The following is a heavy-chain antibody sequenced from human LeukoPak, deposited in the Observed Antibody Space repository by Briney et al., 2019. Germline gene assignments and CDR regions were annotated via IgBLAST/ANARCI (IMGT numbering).Heavy chain of an antibody. Sequence: PSETLSLTCTVSGGSISSGSYYWSWIRQPAGKGLEWIGRIYTSGSTNYNPSLKSRVTISVDTSKNQFSLKLSSVTAADTAVYYCARDPVEHPYRFFDLWGRGTLVTVSS. D-gene: IGHD1/OR15-1a*01. V-gene: IGHV4-61*02. CDR2: IYTSGST. CDR3: ARDPVEHPYRFFDL. J-gene: IGHJ2*01. CDR1: GGSISSGSYY.